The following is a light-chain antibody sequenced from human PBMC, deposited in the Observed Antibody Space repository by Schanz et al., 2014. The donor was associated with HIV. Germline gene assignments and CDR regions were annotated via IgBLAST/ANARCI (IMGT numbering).Light chain of an antibody. Sequence: EIVMTQFPVTLSVSPGERATLSCRASQSVSSSLAWYQKKPGQAPRLLIYGASTRATGIPARFSGSGSGTEFTLTISSLQSEDFATYYCQELDSYPRTFGQGTKLEIK. J-gene: IGKJ2*01. CDR3: QELDSYPRT. CDR2: GAS. V-gene: IGKV3-15*01. CDR1: QSVSSS.